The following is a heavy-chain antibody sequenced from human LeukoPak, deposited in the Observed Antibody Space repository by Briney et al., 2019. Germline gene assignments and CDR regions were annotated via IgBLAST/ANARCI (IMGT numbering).Heavy chain of an antibody. D-gene: IGHD3-22*01. V-gene: IGHV3-21*01. Sequence: GGSLRLSCAASGFTFSSYSMNWVRQAPGKGLEWVSSISSSSSYIYYADSVKGRFTTSRDNAKNSLYLQMNSLRAEDTAVYYCARETYYYDSSGSYWGQGTLVTVSS. J-gene: IGHJ4*02. CDR3: ARETYYYDSSGSY. CDR1: GFTFSSYS. CDR2: ISSSSSYI.